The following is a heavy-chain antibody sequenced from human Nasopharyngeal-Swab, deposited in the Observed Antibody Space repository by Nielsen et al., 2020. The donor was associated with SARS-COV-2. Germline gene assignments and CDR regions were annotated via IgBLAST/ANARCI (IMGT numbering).Heavy chain of an antibody. V-gene: IGHV3-23*01. D-gene: IGHD6-6*01. CDR3: AAGGDSSSSTFDY. CDR1: GFTFSSYA. Sequence: GESLKISCAASGFTFSSYAMSWVRQAPGKGLEWVSAISGSGGSTYYADSVKGRFTISRDNSKNMLYLQMNSLRAEDTAVYYCAAGGDSSSSTFDYWGQGTLVTVSS. CDR2: ISGSGGST. J-gene: IGHJ4*02.